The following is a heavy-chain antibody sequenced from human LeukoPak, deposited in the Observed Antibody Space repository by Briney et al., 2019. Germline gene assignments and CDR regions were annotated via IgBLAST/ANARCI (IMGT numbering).Heavy chain of an antibody. V-gene: IGHV7-4-1*02. J-gene: IGHJ4*02. CDR3: AREDYYDSSGYYYVWGMKY. Sequence: ASVKVSCKASGYTFTSYAMNWVRQAPGQGLEWMGWINTNTGNPTYAQGFTGRFVFSLDTSVSTAYLQISSLKAEDTAVYYCAREDYYDSSGYYYVWGMKYWGQGTLVTVSS. CDR1: GYTFTSYA. CDR2: INTNTGNP. D-gene: IGHD3-22*01.